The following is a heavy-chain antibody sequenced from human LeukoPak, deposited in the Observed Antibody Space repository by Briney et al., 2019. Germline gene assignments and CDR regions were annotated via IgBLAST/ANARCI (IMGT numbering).Heavy chain of an antibody. D-gene: IGHD3-10*01. CDR3: ARVEGYGSGSSNFDY. Sequence: ASVKVSCKASGYTFTSYYMHWVRQAPGQGLEWMGIINPSGGSTSYAQKFQGRVTMTRDMSTSTVYMELSSLRSEDTAVYYCARVEGYGSGSSNFDYWGQGTLVTVSS. J-gene: IGHJ4*02. CDR1: GYTFTSYY. V-gene: IGHV1-46*01. CDR2: INPSGGST.